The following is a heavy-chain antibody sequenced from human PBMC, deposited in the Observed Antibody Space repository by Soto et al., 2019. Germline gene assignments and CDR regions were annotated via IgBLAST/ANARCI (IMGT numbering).Heavy chain of an antibody. CDR3: AKDIVGYCSGGSCYSIGNAFDI. CDR1: GFTFDDYT. CDR2: ISWDGGST. Sequence: GGSQRLSCAASGFTFDDYTMHWVRKAPGKGLEWVSLISWDGGSTYYADSVKGRFTISRDNSKNSLYLQMNSLRTEDTALYYCAKDIVGYCSGGSCYSIGNAFDIWGQGTMVTVSS. J-gene: IGHJ3*02. D-gene: IGHD2-15*01. V-gene: IGHV3-43*01.